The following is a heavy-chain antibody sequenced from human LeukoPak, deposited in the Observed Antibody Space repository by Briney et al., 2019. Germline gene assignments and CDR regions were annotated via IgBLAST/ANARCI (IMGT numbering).Heavy chain of an antibody. CDR3: ARRWDSSGPIDY. CDR2: ISFDGTTK. Sequence: GGSLRLSCAASGFSFTSFSIHWVRQTPDKGLEWLAVISFDGTTKYYADSVKCRFTISRDNSKNTVFLQMNSLRFEDTALYFCARRWDSSGPIDYWGQGTLVSVSS. V-gene: IGHV3-30*04. D-gene: IGHD3-22*01. CDR1: GFSFTSFS. J-gene: IGHJ4*01.